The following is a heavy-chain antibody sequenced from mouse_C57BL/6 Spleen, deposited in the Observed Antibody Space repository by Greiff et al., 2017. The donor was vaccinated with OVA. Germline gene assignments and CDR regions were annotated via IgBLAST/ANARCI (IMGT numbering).Heavy chain of an antibody. V-gene: IGHV2-9-1*01. CDR2: IWTGGGT. D-gene: IGHD2-1*01. CDR3: ARGSYYGNDWYFDV. J-gene: IGHJ1*03. CDR1: GFSLTSYA. Sequence: VKVVESGPGLVAPSQSLSITCTVSGFSLTSYAISWVRQPPGKGLEWLGVIWTGGGTNYNSALKSRLSISKDNSKSQVFLKMNRLQTDDTARYYCARGSYYGNDWYFDVWGTGTTVTVSS.